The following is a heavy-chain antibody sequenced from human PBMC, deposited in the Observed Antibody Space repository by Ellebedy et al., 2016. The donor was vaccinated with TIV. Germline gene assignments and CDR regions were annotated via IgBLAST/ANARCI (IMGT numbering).Heavy chain of an antibody. Sequence: MPGGSLRLSCTVSGGSLTPHYWSWIRQPPGMGLEWIGDIYFSGGTNYNPSLRSRVSISVDRSKNQFSLNLNSVTAADTAVYYCARMLAWGFDPWGQGALVTVSS. V-gene: IGHV4-59*11. J-gene: IGHJ5*02. CDR3: ARMLAWGFDP. CDR2: IYFSGGT. D-gene: IGHD1-26*01. CDR1: GGSLTPHY.